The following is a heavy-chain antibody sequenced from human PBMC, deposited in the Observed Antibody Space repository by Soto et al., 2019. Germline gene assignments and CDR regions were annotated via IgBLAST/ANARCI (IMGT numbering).Heavy chain of an antibody. D-gene: IGHD6-13*01. Sequence: GESLKISCKGSGYSFTSYWIGWVRQMPGKGLEWMGIIYPGDSDTRYSPSFQGQVTISADKSISTAYLQWSSLKASDTAMHYCARQSIPGYSSSWYVRYYYGMDVWGQGTTVTVSS. CDR1: GYSFTSYW. V-gene: IGHV5-51*01. CDR3: ARQSIPGYSSSWYVRYYYGMDV. CDR2: IYPGDSDT. J-gene: IGHJ6*02.